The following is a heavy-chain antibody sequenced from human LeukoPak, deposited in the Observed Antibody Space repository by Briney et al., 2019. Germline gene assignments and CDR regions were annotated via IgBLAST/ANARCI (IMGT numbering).Heavy chain of an antibody. CDR3: ARVFDWNGFDY. J-gene: IGHJ4*02. V-gene: IGHV1-18*01. Sequence: ASVKVSCKASGYTFTSYGISWVRQAPGQRLEWMGWISAYNGNTNYAQKLPGRVTMTTDTSTSTAYMELRNLRSDDTAVYYCARVFDWNGFDYWGQGTLVTVSS. CDR1: GYTFTSYG. D-gene: IGHD1-1*01. CDR2: ISAYNGNT.